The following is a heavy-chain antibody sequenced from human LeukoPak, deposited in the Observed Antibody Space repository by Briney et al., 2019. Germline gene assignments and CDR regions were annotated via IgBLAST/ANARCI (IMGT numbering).Heavy chain of an antibody. J-gene: IGHJ6*03. Sequence: GGSLRLSCAASGFSFDDLGMTWVRQVPGKGLEWVAGINWNGASTGYADSVRGRFTISRDNAKNSLYLQMNSLRAEDTALYYCARAVSPTIKFCDSSYFMDVWGKGTTVSVS. D-gene: IGHD6-6*01. CDR2: INWNGAST. V-gene: IGHV3-20*04. CDR1: GFSFDDLG. CDR3: ARAVSPTIKFCDSSYFMDV.